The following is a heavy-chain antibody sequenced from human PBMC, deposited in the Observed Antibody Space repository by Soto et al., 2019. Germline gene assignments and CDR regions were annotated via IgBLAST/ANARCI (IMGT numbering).Heavy chain of an antibody. CDR3: TRRLADIVVVVAATPDAFDI. CDR1: GFTFSGSA. J-gene: IGHJ3*02. D-gene: IGHD2-15*01. Sequence: EVQLVESGGGLVQPGGSPKLSCAASGFTFSGSAMHWVRQASGKGLEWVGRIRSKANSYATAYAASVKGRFTISRDDSKNTAYLQMNSLKTEDTAVYYCTRRLADIVVVVAATPDAFDIWGQGTMVTVSS. V-gene: IGHV3-73*01. CDR2: IRSKANSYAT.